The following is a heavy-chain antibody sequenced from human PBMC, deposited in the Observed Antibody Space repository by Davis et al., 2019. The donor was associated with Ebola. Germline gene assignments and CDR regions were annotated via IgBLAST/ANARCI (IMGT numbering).Heavy chain of an antibody. CDR3: ARRGYSALD. J-gene: IGHJ4*02. Sequence: GESLKISCAASGFTFSPYSMNWVRQAPGKGLEWVSYITSASTTIHYADSVKGRFTISRDNAKNSVYLQMNSLRAEDTAVYYCARRGYSALDWGQGTLVTVSS. CDR1: GFTFSPYS. D-gene: IGHD5-12*01. CDR2: ITSASTTI. V-gene: IGHV3-48*01.